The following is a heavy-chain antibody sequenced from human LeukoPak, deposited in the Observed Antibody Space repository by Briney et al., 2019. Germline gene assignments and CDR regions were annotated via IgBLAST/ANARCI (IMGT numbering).Heavy chain of an antibody. V-gene: IGHV4-59*01. CDR1: GGSIRSYY. D-gene: IGHD3-9*01. CDR2: IYYSGST. Sequence: SETLSLTCTVSGGSIRSYYWSWIRQPPGKGLEWIGYIYYSGSTNYNPSLKSRVTISVDTSKNQFSLKLSSVTAADTAVYYCARTRYFGWLLAPGNFDPWGQGTLVTVSS. CDR3: ARTRYFGWLLAPGNFDP. J-gene: IGHJ5*02.